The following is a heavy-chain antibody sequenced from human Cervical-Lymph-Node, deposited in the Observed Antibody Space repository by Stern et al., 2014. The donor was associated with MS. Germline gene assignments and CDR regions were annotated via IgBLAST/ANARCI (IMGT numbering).Heavy chain of an antibody. J-gene: IGHJ4*02. CDR3: ARRLCSSGSCYPDY. D-gene: IGHD2-15*01. V-gene: IGHV5-51*01. Sequence: EVQLVQSGAEVKKPGESLKISCKGSGYNFTSYWIGWVRQMPGKGLEWMGIIYPGDSDTRYSPSCQAKVTISAEKSISTAYLQWSSLKASDTAMYYCARRLCSSGSCYPDYWGQGTLVTVSS. CDR1: GYNFTSYW. CDR2: IYPGDSDT.